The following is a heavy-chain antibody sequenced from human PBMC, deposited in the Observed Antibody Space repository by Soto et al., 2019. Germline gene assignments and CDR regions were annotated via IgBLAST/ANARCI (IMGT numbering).Heavy chain of an antibody. J-gene: IGHJ6*02. D-gene: IGHD2-2*01. Sequence: QVQLVESGGVVVQPGRSLRLSCAASGFTFSSYGMHWVRQAPGKGLEWVAVISYDGSNKYYADSVKGRFTISRDNSKNTLYLQMNSLRAEDTAVYYCAKVDIVLVPAARDTYYYYGMDVWGQGTTVTVSS. CDR1: GFTFSSYG. CDR3: AKVDIVLVPAARDTYYYYGMDV. V-gene: IGHV3-30*18. CDR2: ISYDGSNK.